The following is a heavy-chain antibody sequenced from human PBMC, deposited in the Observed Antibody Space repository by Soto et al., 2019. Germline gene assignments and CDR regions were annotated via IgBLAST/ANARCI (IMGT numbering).Heavy chain of an antibody. D-gene: IGHD6-6*01. V-gene: IGHV3-11*01. J-gene: IGHJ4*02. CDR2: IDSRGRTL. Sequence: GGSLRLSCVASGFTFSDYSMSWIRQAPGKGLEWLAFIDSRGRTLSYADSVRGRFTISRDNAENSVYLQMDSLRADDTAVYYCAGQAARNYIDSWGQGNSVTVSS. CDR3: AGQAARNYIDS. CDR1: GFTFSDYS.